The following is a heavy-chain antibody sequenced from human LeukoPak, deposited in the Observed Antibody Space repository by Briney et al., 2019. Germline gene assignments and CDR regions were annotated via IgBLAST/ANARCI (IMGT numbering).Heavy chain of an antibody. Sequence: PGGSLRLSCAASGFTVSSNYMSWVRQAPGKGLEWVSVIYSGGSTYYADSVKGRFTISRDNSKNTLYLQMNSLRAEGTAVYYCARDLGGNSENDYWGQGTLVTVSS. CDR3: ARDLGGNSENDY. J-gene: IGHJ4*02. D-gene: IGHD4-23*01. CDR1: GFTVSSNY. V-gene: IGHV3-66*01. CDR2: IYSGGST.